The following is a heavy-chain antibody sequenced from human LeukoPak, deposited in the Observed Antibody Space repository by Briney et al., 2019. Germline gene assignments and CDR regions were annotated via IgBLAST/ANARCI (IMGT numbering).Heavy chain of an antibody. CDR2: FDPEDGET. D-gene: IGHD6-6*01. V-gene: IGHV1-24*01. Sequence: ASVEVSCKVSGYTLTELSMHWVRQAPGKGLEWMGGFDPEDGETIYAQKFQGRVTMTEDTSTDTAYMELSSLRSEDTAVYYCATDRPGVERDAFDIWGQGTMVTVSS. J-gene: IGHJ3*02. CDR3: ATDRPGVERDAFDI. CDR1: GYTLTELS.